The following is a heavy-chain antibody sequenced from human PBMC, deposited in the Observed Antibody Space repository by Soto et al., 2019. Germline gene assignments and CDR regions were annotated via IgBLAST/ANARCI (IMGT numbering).Heavy chain of an antibody. V-gene: IGHV1-3*01. Sequence: GASVKVSCKASGYTFTSYAMHWVRQAPGQRLEWMGWINAGNGNTKYSQKFQGRVTITRDTSASTAYMELSSLRSEDTAVYYCARGTYCSGGSCYGGSGAFDYWGQGTLVTVSS. CDR1: GYTFTSYA. J-gene: IGHJ4*02. CDR2: INAGNGNT. CDR3: ARGTYCSGGSCYGGSGAFDY. D-gene: IGHD2-15*01.